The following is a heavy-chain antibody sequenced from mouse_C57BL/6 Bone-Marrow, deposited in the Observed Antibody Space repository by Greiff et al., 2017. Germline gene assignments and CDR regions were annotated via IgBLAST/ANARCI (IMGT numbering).Heavy chain of an antibody. CDR1: GYTFTSYG. CDR3: AREGNYYGSLWYFDV. J-gene: IGHJ1*03. D-gene: IGHD1-1*01. V-gene: IGHV1-81*01. CDR2: IYPRSGNT. Sequence: QLQQSGAELARPGASVKLSCKASGYTFTSYGISWVKQRTGQGLEWIGEIYPRSGNTYYNEKFKGKATLTADKSSSTAYMELRSLTSEDSAVYFCAREGNYYGSLWYFDVWGTGTTVTVSS.